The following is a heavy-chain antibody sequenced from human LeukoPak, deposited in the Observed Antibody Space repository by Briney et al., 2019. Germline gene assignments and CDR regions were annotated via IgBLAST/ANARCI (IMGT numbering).Heavy chain of an antibody. D-gene: IGHD6-19*01. V-gene: IGHV5-51*01. CDR3: ARLPGGSGWKYYFDY. Sequence: GESLKISCKGSGYRFTDYWIGWVRQMPGKGLEWMGIIYPGDSDTRYSPSFQGQVTISADKSISTAYLQWSSLKASDTAMYYCARLPGGSGWKYYFDYWGQGTLVTVSS. CDR2: IYPGDSDT. J-gene: IGHJ4*02. CDR1: GYRFTDYW.